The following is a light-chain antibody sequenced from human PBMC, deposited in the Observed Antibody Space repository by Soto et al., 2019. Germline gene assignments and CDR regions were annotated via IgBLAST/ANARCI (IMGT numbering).Light chain of an antibody. CDR3: QSYDSSLSAWV. CDR2: ANS. J-gene: IGLJ2*01. CDR1: SSNIGAGYD. Sequence: QPVLTQPPSVSGAPGQRVTISCTGNSSNIGAGYDVHWYQQLPGTAPKLLIYANSNRPSGVPDRFSGSKSGTSASLAITGLQAEDEADYYCQSYDSSLSAWVFGGGTKLTVL. V-gene: IGLV1-40*01.